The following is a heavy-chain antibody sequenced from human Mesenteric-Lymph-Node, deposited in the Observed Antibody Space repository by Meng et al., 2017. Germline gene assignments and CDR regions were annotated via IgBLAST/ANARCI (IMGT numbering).Heavy chain of an antibody. CDR3: ARGNIYSSNWPYDY. V-gene: IGHV1-18*01. J-gene: IGHJ4*02. D-gene: IGHD6-13*01. CDR1: GYTFTSYG. CDR2: INPNSGGT. Sequence: ASVKVSCKASGYTFTSYGISWVRQAPGQGLEWMGRINPNSGGTNYAQKFQGRVTMTTDPSTSTAYMELRSLRSDDTAVYYCARGNIYSSNWPYDYWGQGTLVTVSS.